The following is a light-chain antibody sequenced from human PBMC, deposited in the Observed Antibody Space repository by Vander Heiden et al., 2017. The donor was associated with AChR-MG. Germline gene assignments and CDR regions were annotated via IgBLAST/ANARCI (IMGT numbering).Light chain of an antibody. CDR1: VLRSYY. CDR3: NSRDSSGNHLL. CDR2: GKN. Sequence: SSELPQDPAVSVALRQTVRITCQGDVLRSYYASWDQQKPGQAPVLVIYGKNNRPSGIPDRFSGSSSGNTASLTITGAQAEDEADYYCNSRDSSGNHLLFGGGTKLTVL. J-gene: IGLJ3*02. V-gene: IGLV3-19*01.